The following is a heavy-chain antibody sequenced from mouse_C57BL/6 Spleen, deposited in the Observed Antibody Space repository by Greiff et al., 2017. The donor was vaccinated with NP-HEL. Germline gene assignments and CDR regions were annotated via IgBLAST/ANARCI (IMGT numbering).Heavy chain of an antibody. CDR3: ARGIRNYYGSSYYAMDY. J-gene: IGHJ4*01. V-gene: IGHV1-81*01. CDR1: GYTFTSYG. Sequence: QVQLQQSGAELARPGASVKLSCKASGYTFTSYGISWVKQRTGQGLEWIGEIYPRSGNTYYNEKFKGKATLTAYKSSSTAYMALRSLTSVDSAVYFCARGIRNYYGSSYYAMDYWGQGTSVTVSS. D-gene: IGHD1-1*01. CDR2: IYPRSGNT.